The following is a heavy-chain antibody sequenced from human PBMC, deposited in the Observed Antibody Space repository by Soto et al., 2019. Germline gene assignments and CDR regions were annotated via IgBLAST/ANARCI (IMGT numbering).Heavy chain of an antibody. CDR2: ISPTGEQR. V-gene: IGHV3-23*01. J-gene: IGHJ6*02. Sequence: PGGSLRLSCAASRFTFRNYGMSWVRQGPGKGLEWVSGISPTGEQRFYVDSVKGRFFISRDNSQNTLSLEMSNLRADDTAVYYCAKRYGSGCYRDFNSYYGMDIWGQGTSVTVSS. CDR3: AKRYGSGCYRDFNSYYGMDI. CDR1: RFTFRNYG. D-gene: IGHD3-10*01.